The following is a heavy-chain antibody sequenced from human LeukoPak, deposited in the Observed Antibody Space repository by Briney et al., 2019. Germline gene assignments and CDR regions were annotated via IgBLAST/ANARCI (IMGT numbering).Heavy chain of an antibody. J-gene: IGHJ4*02. V-gene: IGHV3-23*01. CDR3: AKDSGYSSGWYSKDEYYFDY. CDR1: GFTFSSYA. D-gene: IGHD6-19*01. CDR2: ISGSGGST. Sequence: PGGSLRLSCAASGFTFSSYAMSWVRQAPGKGLEWVSAISGSGGSTYYADSVKGRFTISRDNSKNTLYLQMNSLRAEDTAVYYCAKDSGYSSGWYSKDEYYFDYWGQGTLVTVSS.